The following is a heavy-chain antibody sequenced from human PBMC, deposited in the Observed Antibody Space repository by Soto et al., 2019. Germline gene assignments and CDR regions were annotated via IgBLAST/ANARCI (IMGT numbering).Heavy chain of an antibody. J-gene: IGHJ4*02. CDR2: IYYSGST. Sequence: SETLSLTCTVSGGSISSSSYYWGWIRQPPGKGLEWIGSIYYSGSTYYNPSLKSRVTISVDTSKNQFSLKLSSVTAADTAVYYCARLRAEDIVVVVAATGGFDYWGQGTLVTVSS. D-gene: IGHD2-15*01. CDR1: GGSISSSSYY. V-gene: IGHV4-39*01. CDR3: ARLRAEDIVVVVAATGGFDY.